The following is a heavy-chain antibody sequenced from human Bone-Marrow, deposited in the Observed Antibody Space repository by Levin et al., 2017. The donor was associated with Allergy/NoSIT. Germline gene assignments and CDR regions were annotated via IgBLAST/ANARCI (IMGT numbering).Heavy chain of an antibody. CDR2: VYHTGST. CDR3: ARHRHIDGTGYAPPGGRNWFDP. Sequence: SETLSLTCTVSGIPVSSGSYFWSWIRQPPGKEMEWIGYVYHTGSTTYNPSLKSRSTISVDKSKNQFSLRLTSVTAADTAVYHCARHRHIDGTGYAPPGGRNWFDPWGQGTLVTVSS. D-gene: IGHD3-9*01. CDR1: GIPVSSGSYF. J-gene: IGHJ5*02. V-gene: IGHV4-61*01.